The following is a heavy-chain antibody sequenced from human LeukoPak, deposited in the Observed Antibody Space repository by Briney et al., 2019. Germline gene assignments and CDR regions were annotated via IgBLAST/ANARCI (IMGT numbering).Heavy chain of an antibody. J-gene: IGHJ4*02. CDR2: INWNGGST. D-gene: IGHD3-9*01. Sequence: GGSLRLSCAASGFTFDDYGMSWVRQAPGKGLEWVSGINWNGGSTGYADSVKGRFTISRDNAKNSLYLQMNSLRAEDTAVYYCARAGGYYDILTGYSLLLDYWGQGTLVTVSS. CDR3: ARAGGYYDILTGYSLLLDY. V-gene: IGHV3-20*04. CDR1: GFTFDDYG.